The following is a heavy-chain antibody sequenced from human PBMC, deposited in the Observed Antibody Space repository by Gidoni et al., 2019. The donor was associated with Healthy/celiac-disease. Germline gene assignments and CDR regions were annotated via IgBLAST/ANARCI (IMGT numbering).Heavy chain of an antibody. V-gene: IGHV3-21*01. Sequence: EVQRVESGGGRVKPGGSLRLSCADSGFTFSRYSMNWVRQAPGKGLEWVSSISSSSSYIAYADSVKGRFTSSRDNAKNSLYLQMNSLRAEDTAVYYCARAHDYVWGSYRYRTPYGMDVWFQGTTVTVSS. CDR2: ISSSSSYI. CDR1: GFTFSRYS. D-gene: IGHD3-16*02. CDR3: ARAHDYVWGSYRYRTPYGMDV. J-gene: IGHJ6*02.